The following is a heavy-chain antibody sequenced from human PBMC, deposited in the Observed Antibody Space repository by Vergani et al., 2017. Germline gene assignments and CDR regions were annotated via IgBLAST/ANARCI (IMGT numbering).Heavy chain of an antibody. Sequence: QVQLVESGGCVVQPGRSLRLSCAASGFTFSSYGMHWVRQAPGQGLEWVAVIWYDGSNKYYADSVKGRFTISRDNSKNSLYLQMNSLRAEDTAVYYCARDYHYYDSSGYYWGYFDYWGQGTLVTVSS. CDR3: ARDYHYYDSSGYYWGYFDY. D-gene: IGHD3-22*01. CDR2: IWYDGSNK. J-gene: IGHJ4*02. V-gene: IGHV3-33*01. CDR1: GFTFSSYG.